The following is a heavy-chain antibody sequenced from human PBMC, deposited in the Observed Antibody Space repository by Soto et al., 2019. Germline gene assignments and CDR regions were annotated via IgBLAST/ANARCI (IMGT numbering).Heavy chain of an antibody. D-gene: IGHD2-15*01. J-gene: IGHJ1*01. CDR2: ISGSGGST. Sequence: EVQLLESGGGLVQPGGSLRLSCAASGFTFSSYAMSWVRQAPGKGLEWVSAISGSGGSTYYADSVTGRFTISRDNAKNTLYLQMKSLRAEDTAVYYCAKPLGYCSGGSCYFGYFQHWGQGTMVTVSS. CDR3: AKPLGYCSGGSCYFGYFQH. V-gene: IGHV3-23*01. CDR1: GFTFSSYA.